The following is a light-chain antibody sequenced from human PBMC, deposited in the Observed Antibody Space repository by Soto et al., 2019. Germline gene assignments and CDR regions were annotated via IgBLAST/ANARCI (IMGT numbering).Light chain of an antibody. V-gene: IGLV1-40*01. Sequence: QSALTQPPSVSGAPGQRVTISCTGSSSNIGAGYDVHWYQQLPGTAPKLLIYGNSNRPSGVPDRFSGSKSGTSASLAITGLQAEDEVDYYCQSYDSSREAVVFGGGTKLTVL. CDR1: SSNIGAGYD. CDR3: QSYDSSREAVV. J-gene: IGLJ2*01. CDR2: GNS.